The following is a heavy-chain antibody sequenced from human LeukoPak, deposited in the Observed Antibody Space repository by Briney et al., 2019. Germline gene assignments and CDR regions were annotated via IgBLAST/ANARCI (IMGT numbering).Heavy chain of an antibody. CDR3: ARTILTGWSPFDY. CDR1: GGSSSSYY. J-gene: IGHJ4*02. V-gene: IGHV4-59*01. CDR2: IYYSGST. D-gene: IGHD3-9*01. Sequence: SETLSLTCTVSGGSSSSYYWSWIRQPPGKGREWIGYIYYSGSTNYNPSLKSRVTISVDTSKNQFSLKLSSVTAADTAVYYCARTILTGWSPFDYWGQGTLVTVSS.